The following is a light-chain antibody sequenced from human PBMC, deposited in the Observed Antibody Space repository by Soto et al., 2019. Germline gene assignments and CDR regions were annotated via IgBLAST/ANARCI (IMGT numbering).Light chain of an antibody. CDR1: SSKIGNNY. CDR3: GTWDSSLSVYV. V-gene: IGLV1-51*01. J-gene: IGLJ1*01. Sequence: SVLTQPPSVSAGPGQKVTISCSGSSSKIGNNYVSWYQQLPGTAPKLLIYDNNKRPSGIPDRFSGSKSGTSATLGITGLQTGDEADYYCGTWDSSLSVYVFGTGTKVTVL. CDR2: DNN.